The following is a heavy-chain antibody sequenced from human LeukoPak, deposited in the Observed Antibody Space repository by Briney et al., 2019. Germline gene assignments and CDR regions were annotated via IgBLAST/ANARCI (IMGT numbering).Heavy chain of an antibody. CDR1: GFTLSSYN. Sequence: PGGSLRLSCVASGFTLSSYNIHWVRQAPGKGLEWVSTISSSSSDYKYDSDSVKGRFTISRDNADNSLYLQMNSLRAEDTAVYFCARRPYSDTSGRLSDVWGQGTTVTVSS. D-gene: IGHD3-22*01. CDR2: ISSSSSDYK. CDR3: ARRPYSDTSGRLSDV. V-gene: IGHV3-21*01. J-gene: IGHJ6*02.